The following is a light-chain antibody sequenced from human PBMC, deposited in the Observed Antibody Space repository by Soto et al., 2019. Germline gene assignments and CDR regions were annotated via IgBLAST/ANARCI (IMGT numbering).Light chain of an antibody. CDR2: RNN. CDR1: SSSVGTIF. CDR3: AAWDDSLSIWV. J-gene: IGLJ3*02. V-gene: IGLV1-47*01. Sequence: QPVLTQPPSVSGTPGQSVTISCSGSSSSVGTIFVYWYQQIPGTAPKLLIFRNNQRPSGVPDRFSVSKSGTSASLAISGLRSEDEADYYCAAWDDSLSIWVFGGGTKLTVL.